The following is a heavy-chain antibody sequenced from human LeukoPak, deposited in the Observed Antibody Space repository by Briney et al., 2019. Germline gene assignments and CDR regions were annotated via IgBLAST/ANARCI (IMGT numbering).Heavy chain of an antibody. Sequence: SETLSLTCAVSDDSFSSHYWTWIRQPPGKGLGWIGYISYIGSTSYNPSLKSRVTISIDTSKNQFSLKLSSVTTADTAVYYCARDLVTVTKGFDIWGQGTMVSVSS. CDR1: DDSFSSHY. CDR3: ARDLVTVTKGFDI. J-gene: IGHJ3*02. V-gene: IGHV4-59*11. D-gene: IGHD4-17*01. CDR2: ISYIGST.